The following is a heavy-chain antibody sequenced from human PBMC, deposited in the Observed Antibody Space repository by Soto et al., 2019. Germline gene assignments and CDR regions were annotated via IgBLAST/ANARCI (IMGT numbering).Heavy chain of an antibody. CDR1: GFTFDDFA. CDR2: INWNGGNK. CDR3: AKVRGRTTGTAGDFDY. Sequence: EVQLVESGGGLVQPDRSLRLSCAASGFTFDDFAMHWVRQAPGKGLEWVSGINWNGGNKAYADSVKDRFTISRDNAKNSLYLQVNSLRDEDTALYYCAKVRGRTTGTAGDFDYWGQGALITVSS. J-gene: IGHJ4*02. D-gene: IGHD1-1*01. V-gene: IGHV3-9*01.